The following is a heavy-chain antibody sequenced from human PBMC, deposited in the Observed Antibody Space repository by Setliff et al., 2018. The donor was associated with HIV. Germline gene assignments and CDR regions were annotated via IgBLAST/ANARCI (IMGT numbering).Heavy chain of an antibody. Sequence: ASVKVSCKASGYTFTSYGISWVRQAPGQGLEWMGWISAYNGNTNYAQKLQGRVTMTTDTSTSTVYMELWSLRSDDTAVYYCAREGYDSSGYYSSGGMDVWGQGTTVTVSS. V-gene: IGHV1-18*01. CDR2: ISAYNGNT. J-gene: IGHJ6*02. CDR3: AREGYDSSGYYSSGGMDV. CDR1: GYTFTSYG. D-gene: IGHD3-22*01.